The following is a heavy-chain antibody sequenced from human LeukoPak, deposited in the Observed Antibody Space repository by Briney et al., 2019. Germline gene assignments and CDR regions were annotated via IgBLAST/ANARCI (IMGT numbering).Heavy chain of an antibody. CDR3: AKDMGYYYDSSGYFDY. Sequence: GGSLRLSCAASGFTFSSYGMHWVRQAPGKGLEWVALIGYDGTNEYYADSVKGRFTISRDNSKNTLYLQMNSLRAEDTAVYYCAKDMGYYYDSSGYFDYWGQGTLVTVSS. D-gene: IGHD3-22*01. J-gene: IGHJ4*02. CDR1: GFTFSSYG. CDR2: IGYDGTNE. V-gene: IGHV3-30*02.